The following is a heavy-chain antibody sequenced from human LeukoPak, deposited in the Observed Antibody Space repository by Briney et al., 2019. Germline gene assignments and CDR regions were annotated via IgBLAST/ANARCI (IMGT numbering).Heavy chain of an antibody. Sequence: GGSLRLSCAASGFTFSSYSMNWVRQAPGKGLEWVSSISSSSSYIYYADSVKGRFTISRDSAKNSVYLQMNSLKAEDTGIYYCAMRIGFDYWGQGTVVTVSS. CDR1: GFTFSSYS. CDR3: AMRIGFDY. V-gene: IGHV3-21*06. CDR2: ISSSSSYI. J-gene: IGHJ4*02.